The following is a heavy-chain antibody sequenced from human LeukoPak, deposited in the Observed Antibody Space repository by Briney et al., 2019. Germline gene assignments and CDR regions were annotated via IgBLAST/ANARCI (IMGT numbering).Heavy chain of an antibody. V-gene: IGHV4-34*01. Sequence: SETLSLTCAVYGGSFSGYYWSWIRQPPGKGLEWIGSIYYSGSTYYNPSLKSRVTISVDTSKNQFSLKLSSVTAADTAVYYCASDSSSSTRDYYYGMDVWGQGTTVTVSS. CDR3: ASDSSSSTRDYYYGMDV. J-gene: IGHJ6*02. CDR2: IYYSGST. CDR1: GGSFSGYY. D-gene: IGHD6-6*01.